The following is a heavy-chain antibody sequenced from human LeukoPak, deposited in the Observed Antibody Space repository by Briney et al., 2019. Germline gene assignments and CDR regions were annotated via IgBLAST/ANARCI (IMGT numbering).Heavy chain of an antibody. Sequence: GGSLRLSCAASGFTFSSYWMNWARQAPGKGLEWVSVISASGGTTYYADSVKGRFTISRDNSKNTLYLQMNSLRAEDTAVYYCAKDSSSGYYSGAFDIWGQGTMVTVSS. CDR2: ISASGGTT. CDR3: AKDSSSGYYSGAFDI. J-gene: IGHJ3*02. D-gene: IGHD3-22*01. CDR1: GFTFSSYW. V-gene: IGHV3-23*01.